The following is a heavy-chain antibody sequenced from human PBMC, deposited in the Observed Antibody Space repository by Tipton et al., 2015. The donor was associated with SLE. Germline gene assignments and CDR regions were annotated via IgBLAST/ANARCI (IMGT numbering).Heavy chain of an antibody. J-gene: IGHJ4*02. D-gene: IGHD1-14*01. V-gene: IGHV5-51*03. CDR1: GYSFTSYW. CDR3: ASSLVVTGNQFDY. CDR2: TYPDDSDT. Sequence: AQLVQSGAEVKKPGESLKISCKGSGYSFTSYWIGWVRQMPGKGLAWMGITYPDDSDTRYSPSFQGQVTISADKSISTAYLQWRSLKAADTAMYYCASSLVVTGNQFDYWGQGTLVTGSS.